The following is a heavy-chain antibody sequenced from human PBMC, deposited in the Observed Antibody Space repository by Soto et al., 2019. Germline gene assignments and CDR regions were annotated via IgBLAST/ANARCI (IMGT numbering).Heavy chain of an antibody. CDR3: ARVRSRDSSGYPLLDYGMDV. V-gene: IGHV1-69*13. D-gene: IGHD3-22*01. CDR1: GGTFSSYA. CDR2: IIPIFGTA. Sequence: GASVKVSCKASGGTFSSYAISWVRQAPGQGLEWMGGIIPIFGTANYAQKFQGRVTITADESTSTAYMELSSLRSEDTAVYYCARVRSRDSSGYPLLDYGMDVWGQGTTVTVSS. J-gene: IGHJ6*02.